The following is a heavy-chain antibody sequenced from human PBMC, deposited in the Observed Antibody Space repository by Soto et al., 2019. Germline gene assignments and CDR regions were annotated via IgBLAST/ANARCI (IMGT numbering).Heavy chain of an antibody. CDR1: GGSISSYY. J-gene: IGHJ4*02. D-gene: IGHD3-10*01. CDR3: ARDRGGFDY. Sequence: PSETLSLTCTVSGGSISSYYWSWIRQPAGKGPEWIGRFYTSGSTIYNPSLKSRVTMSVDTSNNQFSLKLTSVTPADTAVYYCARDRGGFDYWGRGTLVTVSS. CDR2: FYTSGST. V-gene: IGHV4-4*07.